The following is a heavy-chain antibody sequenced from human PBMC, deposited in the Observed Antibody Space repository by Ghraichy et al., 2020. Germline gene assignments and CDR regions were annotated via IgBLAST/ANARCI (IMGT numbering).Heavy chain of an antibody. CDR1: GGSISSYY. Sequence: SETLSLTCTVSGGSISSYYWSWIRPPPGKGLEWIGYIYYSGSTNYNPSLKSRVTISVDTSKNQFSLKLSSVAAADTAVYYCARDRGIGYYPFDYWGQGTLVTVSS. D-gene: IGHD3-22*01. CDR2: IYYSGST. CDR3: ARDRGIGYYPFDY. V-gene: IGHV4-59*01. J-gene: IGHJ4*02.